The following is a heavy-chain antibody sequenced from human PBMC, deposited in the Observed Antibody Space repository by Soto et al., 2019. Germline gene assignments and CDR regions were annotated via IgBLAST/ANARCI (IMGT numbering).Heavy chain of an antibody. Sequence: EVNLVESGGGLVKPGGSLRLSCAASGFALSVHRMNWVRQAPGKGLEWVSCISSDGGHISYADSVKGRFSISRENAKNSLHLQMDSLRVGDTAIYYCGGVLGSIGSASDYWGQGTLVTVSS. D-gene: IGHD3-10*01. CDR2: ISSDGGHI. J-gene: IGHJ4*02. CDR3: GGVLGSIGSASDY. V-gene: IGHV3-21*03. CDR1: GFALSVHR.